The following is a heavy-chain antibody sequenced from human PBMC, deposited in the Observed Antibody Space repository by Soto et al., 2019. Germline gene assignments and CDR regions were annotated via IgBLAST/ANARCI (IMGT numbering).Heavy chain of an antibody. J-gene: IGHJ6*02. CDR1: GGSISSYY. V-gene: IGHV4-59*01. D-gene: IGHD5-18*01. Sequence: QVQLQESGPGLVKPSETLSLTCTVSGGSISSYYWSWIRQPPGKGLEWIGYIYYSGSTNYNPSLKSRVTISVDTSKNQFSLKLSSVTAADTAVYYCARPLYSYGPMDVWGQGTTVTVSS. CDR3: ARPLYSYGPMDV. CDR2: IYYSGST.